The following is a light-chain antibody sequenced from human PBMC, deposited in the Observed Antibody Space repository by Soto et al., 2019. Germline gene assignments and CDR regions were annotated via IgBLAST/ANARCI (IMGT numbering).Light chain of an antibody. V-gene: IGKV3-20*01. CDR3: QQYGSSPFT. J-gene: IGKJ4*01. Sequence: EIVLTQSPGTLSLSPGERATLSCRASQSVSSSYLAWYQQKPGQAPRLLIYGASSRATGIPDRFSGSGSGTDFTLTISRLEPEDFVVYYCQQYGSSPFTFGGGTKVDIK. CDR1: QSVSSSY. CDR2: GAS.